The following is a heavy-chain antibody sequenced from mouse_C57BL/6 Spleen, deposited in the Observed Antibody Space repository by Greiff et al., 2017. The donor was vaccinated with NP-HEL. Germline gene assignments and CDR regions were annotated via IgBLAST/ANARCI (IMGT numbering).Heavy chain of an antibody. CDR1: GYTFTSYW. CDR3: ARPSGYLYAMDY. Sequence: VQLQQPGAELVMPGASVKLSCKASGYTFTSYWMHWVKQRPGQGLEWIGEIDPSDSYTNYNQKFKGKSTLTVDKSSSTAYMQLSSLTSEDSSVYYCARPSGYLYAMDYWGQGTSVTVSS. J-gene: IGHJ4*01. V-gene: IGHV1-69*01. D-gene: IGHD3-2*02. CDR2: IDPSDSYT.